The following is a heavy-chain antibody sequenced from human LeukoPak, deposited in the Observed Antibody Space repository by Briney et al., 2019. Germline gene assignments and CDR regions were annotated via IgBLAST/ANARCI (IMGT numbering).Heavy chain of an antibody. J-gene: IGHJ4*02. CDR2: MNPNSGNT. CDR1: GYTFTSYD. V-gene: IGHV1-8*03. D-gene: IGHD3-3*01. CDR3: ARGPYYDFWSGYRLGGLDY. Sequence: GASVKVSCKASGYTFTSYDINWVRQATGQGLEWMGWMNPNSGNTGYAQKFQGRVTITRNTSISTAYMELSSLRSEDTAVYYCARGPYYDFWSGYRLGGLDYWGQGTLVTVSS.